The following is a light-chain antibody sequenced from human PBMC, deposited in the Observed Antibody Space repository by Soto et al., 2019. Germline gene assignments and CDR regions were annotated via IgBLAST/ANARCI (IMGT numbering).Light chain of an antibody. J-gene: IGKJ1*01. V-gene: IGKV1-5*03. Sequence: DIQMTQSPSTLSASVGDRVTITCRASQSISSWLAWYQHKPGKAPKLLIYKASSLESGVPSRFSGSGSGTEFTLTIYSLQPDDFATYYCQQENTYSSGTFGRGTKVEIK. CDR3: QQENTYSSGT. CDR2: KAS. CDR1: QSISSW.